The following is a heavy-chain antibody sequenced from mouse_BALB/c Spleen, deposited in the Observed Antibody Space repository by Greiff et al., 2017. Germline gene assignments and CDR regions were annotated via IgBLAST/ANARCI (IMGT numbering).Heavy chain of an antibody. CDR2: IDPANGNT. J-gene: IGHJ4*01. V-gene: IGHV14-3*02. Sequence: EVQLQESGAELVKPGASVKLSCTASGFNIKDTYMHWVKQRPEQGLEWIGRIDPANGNTKYDPKFQGKATITADTSSNTAYLQLSSLTSEDTAVYYCARCDYDAMDYWGQGTSVTVSS. CDR1: GFNIKDTY. CDR3: ARCDYDAMDY.